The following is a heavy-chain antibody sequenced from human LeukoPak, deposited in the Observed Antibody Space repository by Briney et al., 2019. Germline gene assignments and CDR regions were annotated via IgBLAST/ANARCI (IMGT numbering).Heavy chain of an antibody. CDR3: ARHRTVAGRLGAFDI. CDR2: ICPGDSDT. J-gene: IGHJ3*02. V-gene: IGHV5-51*01. CDR1: GYSFTSYW. Sequence: GESLKISCKGSGYSFTSYWIGWVRQMPGKGLEWMGIICPGDSDTRYSPSFQGQVTISADKSISTAYLQWSSLKASDTAMYYCARHRTVAGRLGAFDIWGQGTTVTISS. D-gene: IGHD6-19*01.